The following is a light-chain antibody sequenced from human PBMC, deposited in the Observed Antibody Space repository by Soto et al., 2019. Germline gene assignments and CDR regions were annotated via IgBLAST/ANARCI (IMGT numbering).Light chain of an antibody. CDR2: GAS. Sequence: EILMTQSPATLSVSPGERATLSCRASQSFSSNLAWYQQKPGQAPRLLIYGASTRSTGIPARFSGSGSGTEFTLTISSLQSEDFAVYYCQQYNNWPPFTFGPGTKVDIK. V-gene: IGKV3-15*01. CDR3: QQYNNWPPFT. J-gene: IGKJ3*01. CDR1: QSFSSN.